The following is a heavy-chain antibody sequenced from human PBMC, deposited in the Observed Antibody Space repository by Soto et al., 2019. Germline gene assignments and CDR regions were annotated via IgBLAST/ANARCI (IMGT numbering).Heavy chain of an antibody. D-gene: IGHD2-21*01. J-gene: IGHJ1*01. Sequence: ASETLSLTCAVYGGSFSGYYWSWIRQPPGKGLEWIGEIIHSESTKYNPSLKSRVTISVDTSKNQFSLKLSSVTAADTAVYYCARGPIRAPRYFQHWGQGTLVTVSS. CDR1: GGSFSGYY. V-gene: IGHV4-34*01. CDR3: ARGPIRAPRYFQH. CDR2: IIHSEST.